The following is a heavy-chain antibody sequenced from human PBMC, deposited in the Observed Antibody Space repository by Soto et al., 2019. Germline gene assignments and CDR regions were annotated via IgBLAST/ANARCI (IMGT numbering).Heavy chain of an antibody. CDR1: VFTFSSYA. Sequence: EVQLLESGGGLVQPGGSLRLSCAASVFTFSSYAMSWVRQAPGKGLEWVSAISGSGGSTYYADSVKGRFTISRDNSKNTLYLQMNSLRAEDTAVYYCAKDLNLNGGRGYPPGIDYWGQGTLVTVSS. V-gene: IGHV3-23*01. CDR3: AKDLNLNGGRGYPPGIDY. J-gene: IGHJ4*02. CDR2: ISGSGGST. D-gene: IGHD5-18*01.